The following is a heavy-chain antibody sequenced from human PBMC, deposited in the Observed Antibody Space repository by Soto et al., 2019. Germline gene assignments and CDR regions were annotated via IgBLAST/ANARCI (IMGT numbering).Heavy chain of an antibody. V-gene: IGHV5-51*01. J-gene: IGHJ4*02. CDR3: ARAYYYGSGSYYRGPFDY. D-gene: IGHD3-10*01. CDR2: IYPGDSDT. Sequence: GESLKISCKGSGCSFTSYWIGWVRQMPGKGLEWMGIIYPGDSDTRYSPSFQGQVTISADKSISTAYLQWSSLKASDTAMYYCARAYYYGSGSYYRGPFDYWGQGTLVTVSS. CDR1: GCSFTSYW.